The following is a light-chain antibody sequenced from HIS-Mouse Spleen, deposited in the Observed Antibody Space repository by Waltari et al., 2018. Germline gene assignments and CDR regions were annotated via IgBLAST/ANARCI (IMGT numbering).Light chain of an antibody. V-gene: IGLV2-14*01. CDR1: SSHVGGYNY. J-gene: IGLJ2*01. Sequence: QSALTQPASVSGSPGQSITIPCTGTSSHVGGYNYVPWYQQHPGKAPKLMIYEVSNRPSGVSNRFSGSKSGNTASLTISGLQAEDEADYYCSSYTSSSPYVVFGGGTKLTVL. CDR2: EVS. CDR3: SSYTSSSPYVV.